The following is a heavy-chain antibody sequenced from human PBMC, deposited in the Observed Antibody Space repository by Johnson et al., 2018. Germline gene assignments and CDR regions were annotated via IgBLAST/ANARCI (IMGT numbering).Heavy chain of an antibody. D-gene: IGHD1-1*01. V-gene: IGHV3-30*18. Sequence: VQLVESGGGVVQPGRSLRLSCAASGFTFSSYGMHLVRQAPGKGLEWVAGISYDGNNKYYADYVKGRCTISSDNSKNTLYHQMNSLRGEDTAVYYGVNPGQGSERRAEYVQHWGQGTLVTVSS. CDR2: ISYDGNNK. J-gene: IGHJ1*01. CDR1: GFTFSSYG. CDR3: VNPGQGSERRAEYVQH.